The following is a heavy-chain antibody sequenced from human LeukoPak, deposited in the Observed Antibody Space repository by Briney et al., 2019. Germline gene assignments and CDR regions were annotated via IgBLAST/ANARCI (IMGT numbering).Heavy chain of an antibody. CDR1: GFTFNSYA. D-gene: IGHD2-15*01. J-gene: IGHJ4*02. V-gene: IGHV3-30-3*01. CDR3: AREYNSGGMGELGY. CDR2: ISYDGANT. Sequence: GGSLRLSCTASGFTFNSYALHWVRQAPGKGLEWVALISYDGANTYYADSVKGRFTISRDNSKDTLYLQMNSLRAEDTAVYYCAREYNSGGMGELGYWGQGTLVTVSS.